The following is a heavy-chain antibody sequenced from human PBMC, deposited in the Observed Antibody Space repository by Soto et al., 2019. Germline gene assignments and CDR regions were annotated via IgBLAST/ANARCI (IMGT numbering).Heavy chain of an antibody. J-gene: IGHJ5*02. CDR1: GFTFSIYA. V-gene: IGHV3-23*01. D-gene: IGHD6-19*01. CDR3: AKGGIAVAVSGWFDP. Sequence: GGSLRLSCAASGFTFSIYAMSWVRHAPGKGLEWVSAISGSGGSTYYADSVKGRFTISRDNSKNTLYLQMNSLRAEDTAVYYCAKGGIAVAVSGWFDPWGQGTLVTVSS. CDR2: ISGSGGST.